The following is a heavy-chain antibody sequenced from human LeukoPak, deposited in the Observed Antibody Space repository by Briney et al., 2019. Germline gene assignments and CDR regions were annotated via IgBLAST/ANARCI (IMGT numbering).Heavy chain of an antibody. Sequence: ASVSVSCKASGYTFTSYGISWVRQAPGQGLEWMGWISAYNGNTNYAQKLQGRVTMTTDTSTSTAYMELRSLRSDDTAVYYCARDEEAAVAGANWFDPWGQGTLVTVSS. CDR2: ISAYNGNT. J-gene: IGHJ5*02. V-gene: IGHV1-18*01. CDR3: ARDEEAAVAGANWFDP. D-gene: IGHD6-19*01. CDR1: GYTFTSYG.